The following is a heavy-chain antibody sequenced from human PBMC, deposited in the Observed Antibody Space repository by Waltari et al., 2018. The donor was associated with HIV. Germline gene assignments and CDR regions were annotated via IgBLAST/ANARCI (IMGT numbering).Heavy chain of an antibody. D-gene: IGHD3-3*01. CDR3: ARDVIFGVVRGAFDI. Sequence: QVQLQESDPGLVKPSQTLSLTCTVSGGSISSGSYYWSWIRQPAGKGLEWIGRIYTSGSTNYNPSLKSRVTISVDTSKNQFSLKLSSVTAADTAVYYCARDVIFGVVRGAFDIWGQGTMVTVSS. V-gene: IGHV4-61*02. CDR2: IYTSGST. CDR1: GGSISSGSYY. J-gene: IGHJ3*02.